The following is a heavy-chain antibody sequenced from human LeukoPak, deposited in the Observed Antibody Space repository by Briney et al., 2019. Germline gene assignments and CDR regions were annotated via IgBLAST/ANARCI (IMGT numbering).Heavy chain of an antibody. Sequence: GGSLRLSCAASGFDFSAYEMNWVRQAPGKGLEWVSYFAGSDTTTYYADSVKGRSTISRDNAKNLLYLQMNSLRAEDTALYYCTTLGYHLDSWGQGTLVTVSS. V-gene: IGHV3-48*03. CDR3: TTLGYHLDS. CDR1: GFDFSAYE. D-gene: IGHD5-12*01. CDR2: FAGSDTTT. J-gene: IGHJ4*02.